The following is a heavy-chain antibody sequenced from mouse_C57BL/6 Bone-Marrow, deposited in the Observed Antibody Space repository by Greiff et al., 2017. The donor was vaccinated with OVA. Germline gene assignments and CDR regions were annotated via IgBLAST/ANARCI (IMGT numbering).Heavy chain of an antibody. Sequence: VQLQQSGAELVRPGASVKLSCTASGFNIKDDYMHWVKQRPEQGLEWIGWIDPENGDTAYASKFQGKATITADTSSNTAYLQLSSLTSEDTAVYYCTGSLGYFDVWGTGTTVTVSS. V-gene: IGHV14-4*01. J-gene: IGHJ1*03. CDR3: TGSLGYFDV. CDR2: IDPENGDT. CDR1: GFNIKDDY.